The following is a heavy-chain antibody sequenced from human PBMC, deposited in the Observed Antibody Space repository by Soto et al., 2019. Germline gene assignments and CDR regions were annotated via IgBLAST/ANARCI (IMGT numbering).Heavy chain of an antibody. D-gene: IGHD4-17*01. Sequence: QLVETGGGLIKPGTSLTLSCAASGFSVSRNYMTWVRQAPGKGLEWVAFVYSGGATFYAVSVKGRFILSRDDSQNTMYLHMKNLRAEDTAVYYCARVPVRHWGRGTLVTVSS. CDR3: ARVPVRH. J-gene: IGHJ4*02. V-gene: IGHV3-53*02. CDR1: GFSVSRNY. CDR2: VYSGGAT.